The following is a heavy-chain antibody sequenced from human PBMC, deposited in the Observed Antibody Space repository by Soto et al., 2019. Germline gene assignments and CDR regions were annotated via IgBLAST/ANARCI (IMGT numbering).Heavy chain of an antibody. J-gene: IGHJ6*02. D-gene: IGHD6-13*01. CDR2: MNPNSGNT. V-gene: IGHV1-8*01. CDR1: GYTFTSYD. Sequence: QVQLVQSGAEVKKPGASVKVSCKASGYTFTSYDINWVRQATGQGLEWMGWMNPNSGNTGYAQKFQRRVTMPRNTSRRTAYMELSSQRSEDTAVYYCARVSSRWYSYYYYGMDVWGQGTTVTVSS. CDR3: ARVSSRWYSYYYYGMDV.